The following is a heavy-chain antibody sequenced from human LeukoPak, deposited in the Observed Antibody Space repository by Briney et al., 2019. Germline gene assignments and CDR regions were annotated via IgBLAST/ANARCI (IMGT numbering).Heavy chain of an antibody. CDR2: IIPIFGTA. Sequence: ASVKVSCKASGGTFTSYAISWVRQAPGRELEWMGGIIPIFGTANYAQKLQGRVTITPDESTSTAYMELSSLRSEDTAVYYCARLYNSGSYLDYYYGMDVWGQGTTVTVSS. CDR1: GGTFTSYA. V-gene: IGHV1-69*13. D-gene: IGHD1-26*01. J-gene: IGHJ6*02. CDR3: ARLYNSGSYLDYYYGMDV.